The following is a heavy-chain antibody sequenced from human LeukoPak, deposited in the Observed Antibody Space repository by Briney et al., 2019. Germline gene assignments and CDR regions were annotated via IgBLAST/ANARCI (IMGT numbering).Heavy chain of an antibody. CDR3: ARGGDYYDYVWGSYASNDY. D-gene: IGHD3-16*01. J-gene: IGHJ4*02. Sequence: GGSLRLSCAASGFTFSSYAMPWVRQAPGKGLEWVAVISYDGRNKYYADSVKGRFTISRDNSKNTLYLQMNRLRAEDTAVYYCARGGDYYDYVWGSYASNDYWGQGTLVTVSS. CDR1: GFTFSSYA. V-gene: IGHV3-30*04. CDR2: ISYDGRNK.